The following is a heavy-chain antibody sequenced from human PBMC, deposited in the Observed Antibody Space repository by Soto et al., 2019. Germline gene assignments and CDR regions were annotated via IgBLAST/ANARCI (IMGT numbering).Heavy chain of an antibody. Sequence: GGSLRLSCAASGFTFSSYSMNWVRQAPGKGLEWVSSICSSSSYIYYADSVKGRFTISRDNAKNSLYLQMNSLRAEDTAVYYCARDLYSSYENGMDVWGQGTTVTVSS. V-gene: IGHV3-21*01. CDR2: ICSSSSYI. J-gene: IGHJ6*02. CDR1: GFTFSSYS. D-gene: IGHD6-6*01. CDR3: ARDLYSSYENGMDV.